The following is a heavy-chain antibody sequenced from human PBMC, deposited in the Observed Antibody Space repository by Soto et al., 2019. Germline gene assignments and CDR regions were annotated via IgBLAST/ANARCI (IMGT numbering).Heavy chain of an antibody. CDR1: GFTFSSYG. Sequence: QVQLVESGGGVVQPGRSLRLSCAASGFTFSSYGMHWVRQAPGKGLEWVAAIWYDGSNKYYADSVKGRFTISRDNSKNTLYLQMNSLRAEDTAVYYCARDGLHSYGHTDIDYWGQGTLVTVSS. CDR2: IWYDGSNK. CDR3: ARDGLHSYGHTDIDY. V-gene: IGHV3-33*01. J-gene: IGHJ4*02. D-gene: IGHD5-18*01.